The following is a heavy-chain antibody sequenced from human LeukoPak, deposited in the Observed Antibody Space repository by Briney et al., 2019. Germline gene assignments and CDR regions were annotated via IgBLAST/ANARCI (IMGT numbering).Heavy chain of an antibody. J-gene: IGHJ2*01. V-gene: IGHV3-21*01. Sequence: GGSLRLSCAASGFTFSDYAMGWVRQAPGKGLEWVSSISSSSSYIYYADSVKGRFTISRDNAKNSLYLQMNSLRAEDTAVYYCARDKGNYDILTGYIWYFDLWGRGTLVTVSS. CDR1: GFTFSDYA. CDR3: ARDKGNYDILTGYIWYFDL. D-gene: IGHD3-9*01. CDR2: ISSSSSYI.